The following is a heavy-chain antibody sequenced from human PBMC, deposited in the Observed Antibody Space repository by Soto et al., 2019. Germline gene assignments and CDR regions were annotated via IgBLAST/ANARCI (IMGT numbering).Heavy chain of an antibody. J-gene: IGHJ6*02. D-gene: IGHD6-6*01. Sequence: EVQLVESGGGLVQPGGSLRLSCAASGFTFSSYWMSWVRQAPGKGLEWVANIKQDGSEKYYVDSVKGRFTISRDNAKNSLYLQMNSLRAEDTAVYYCARVLGISSSFWYYYYYYGMDVWGQGTTVTVSS. CDR3: ARVLGISSSFWYYYYYYGMDV. CDR2: IKQDGSEK. CDR1: GFTFSSYW. V-gene: IGHV3-7*05.